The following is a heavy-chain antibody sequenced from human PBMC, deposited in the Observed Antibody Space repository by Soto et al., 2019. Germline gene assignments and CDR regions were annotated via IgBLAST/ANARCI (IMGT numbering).Heavy chain of an antibody. Sequence: PGGSLRLSCAASEFTFSSYAMSWVRQAPGKGLEWVSGISGSGGSTYYADSVKGRFTISRDNSKNMLYLQMNSLRAEDTAVYYCAKTVEDRYPYCSSTSCPPYWGQGTLVTVSS. CDR1: EFTFSSYA. J-gene: IGHJ4*02. CDR3: AKTVEDRYPYCSSTSCPPY. CDR2: ISGSGGST. V-gene: IGHV3-23*01. D-gene: IGHD2-2*01.